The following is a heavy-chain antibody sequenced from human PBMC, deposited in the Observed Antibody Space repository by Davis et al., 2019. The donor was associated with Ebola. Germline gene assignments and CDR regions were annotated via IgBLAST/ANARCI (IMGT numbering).Heavy chain of an antibody. D-gene: IGHD3-22*01. CDR2: IWYDGSNK. CDR1: GFTFSSYG. Sequence: PGGSLRLSCAASGFTFSSYGMHWVRQAPGKGLEWVAVIWYDGSNKYYADSVKGRFTISRDNAKNTLYLQMNSLRAEDTAVYYCARGEIVVVMGSWFDPWGQGTLVTVSS. J-gene: IGHJ5*02. CDR3: ARGEIVVVMGSWFDP. V-gene: IGHV3-33*01.